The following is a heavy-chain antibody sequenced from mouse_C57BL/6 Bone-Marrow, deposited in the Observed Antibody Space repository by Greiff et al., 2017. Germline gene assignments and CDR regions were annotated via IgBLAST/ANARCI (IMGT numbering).Heavy chain of an antibody. Sequence: EVMLVESGGGLVMPGGSLKLSCAASGFTFSSYAMSWVRQTPEKRLEWVATISDGGSYTYYPQNVKGRFTISRDNAKNNLYMQMSHRKSEDAAMYDYAREARAQATDFAYWGQGTLVTVSA. CDR1: GFTFSSYA. D-gene: IGHD3-2*02. V-gene: IGHV5-4*01. CDR2: ISDGGSYT. CDR3: AREARAQATDFAY. J-gene: IGHJ3*01.